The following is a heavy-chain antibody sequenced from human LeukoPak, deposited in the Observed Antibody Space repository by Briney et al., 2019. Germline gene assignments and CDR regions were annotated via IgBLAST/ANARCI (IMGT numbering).Heavy chain of an antibody. Sequence: GGSLRLSCAASGFTFDDYAMHWVRQAPGKGLEWVSGISWNSGSIGYADSVKGRFTISRDNAKNSLYLQMNSLRAEDTALYYCAKDHYDILTGHFDYWGQGTLVTVSS. D-gene: IGHD3-9*01. CDR3: AKDHYDILTGHFDY. J-gene: IGHJ4*02. V-gene: IGHV3-9*01. CDR2: ISWNSGSI. CDR1: GFTFDDYA.